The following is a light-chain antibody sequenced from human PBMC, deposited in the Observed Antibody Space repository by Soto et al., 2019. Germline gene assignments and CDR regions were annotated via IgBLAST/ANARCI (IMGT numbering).Light chain of an antibody. CDR3: QQYKNWPRT. CDR2: GVS. V-gene: IGKV3-20*01. CDR1: QSVSSSY. Sequence: EIVLTQSPCTLSLSPGERATLSCRASQSVSSSYLAWYQQKPGQAPRLLIYGVSSRATGIPDRFSGSGSGTDFTLTISSLQSEDFAVYYCQQYKNWPRTFGQGTKVDIK. J-gene: IGKJ1*01.